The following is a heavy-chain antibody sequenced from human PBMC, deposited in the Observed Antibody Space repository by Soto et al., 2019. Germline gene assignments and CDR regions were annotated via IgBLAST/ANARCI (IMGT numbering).Heavy chain of an antibody. Sequence: SETLSLTCTVSGGSISGYSWSWIRQPPGKGLEWIGYIYHSGSTYYNPSLKSRVTISVDRSKNQFSLKLSSVTAADTAVYYCARGRDHPPYYYGSGSPRGYYYYGMDVWGQGTTVTVSS. CDR1: GGSISGYS. D-gene: IGHD3-10*01. J-gene: IGHJ6*02. V-gene: IGHV4-30-2*01. CDR2: IYHSGST. CDR3: ARGRDHPPYYYGSGSPRGYYYYGMDV.